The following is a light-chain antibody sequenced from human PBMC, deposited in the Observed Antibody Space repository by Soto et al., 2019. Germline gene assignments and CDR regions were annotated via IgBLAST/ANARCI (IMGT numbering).Light chain of an antibody. Sequence: SYELTRPPSVSVAPGKTASVACGGSNIGSKSVHWYQKKSGQAPVLVMYYDSDRPSGIPERFSGSNSGNTATLTISRVEAGDEADNYCDVWDISSGHVVFGRGTQLTVL. CDR1: NIGSKS. CDR3: DVWDISSGHVV. V-gene: IGLV3-21*01. CDR2: YDS. J-gene: IGLJ3*02.